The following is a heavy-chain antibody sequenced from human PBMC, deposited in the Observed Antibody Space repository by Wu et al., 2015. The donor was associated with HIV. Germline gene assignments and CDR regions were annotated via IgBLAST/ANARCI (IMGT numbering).Heavy chain of an antibody. CDR2: IIPIFGTA. Sequence: QVQLVQSGAEVKKPGSSVKVSCKASGGTFSSYAISWVRQAPGQGLEWMGGIIPIFGTANYAQKFQGRVTITTDESTSTAYMELSSLRSEDTAVYYCARGAKYYYDSSGVGDAFDIWGQGDNGHRLF. V-gene: IGHV1-69*05. J-gene: IGHJ3*02. CDR3: ARGAKYYYDSSGVGDAFDI. CDR1: GGTFSSYA. D-gene: IGHD3-22*01.